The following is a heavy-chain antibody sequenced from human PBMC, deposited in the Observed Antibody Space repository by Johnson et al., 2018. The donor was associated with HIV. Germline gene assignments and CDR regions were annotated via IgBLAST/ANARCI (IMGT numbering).Heavy chain of an antibody. CDR1: GFTFSTYG. V-gene: IGHV3-30*02. CDR3: AKGEAQEGWIQLQSYAFDF. CDR2: IRFDGGDK. J-gene: IGHJ3*01. D-gene: IGHD5-18*01. Sequence: VQLVESGGGVVPPGGSLRLSCAASGFTFSTYGMHWVRQAPGKGLEWVAFIRFDGGDKYYADSVKGRFTISRDTSKNTVYLQINSLRPEDSALYYCAKGEAQEGWIQLQSYAFDFWGRGTMVTVSS.